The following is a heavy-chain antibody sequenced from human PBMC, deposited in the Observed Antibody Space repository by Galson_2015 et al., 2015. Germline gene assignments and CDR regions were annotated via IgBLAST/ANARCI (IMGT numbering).Heavy chain of an antibody. CDR2: IDWDDDK. J-gene: IGHJ3*02. D-gene: IGHD1-1*01. CDR3: ARIPSTTGTRGAFDI. CDR1: GFSLSTSGMC. V-gene: IGHV2-70*01. Sequence: PALVKPTQTLTLPCTFSGFSLSTSGMCVSWIRQPPGKALEWLALIDWDDDKYYSTSLKTRLTISKDTSKNQVVLTMTNMDPVDTATYYCARIPSTTGTRGAFDIWGQGAMVTVSS.